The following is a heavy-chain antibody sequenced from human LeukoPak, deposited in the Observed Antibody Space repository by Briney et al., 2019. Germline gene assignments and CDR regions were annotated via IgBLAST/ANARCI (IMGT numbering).Heavy chain of an antibody. CDR1: GGSISSSNW. J-gene: IGHJ3*02. D-gene: IGHD3-22*01. CDR2: IYYSGST. Sequence: SETLSLTCAVSGGSISSSNWWSWVRQPPGKGLEWIGYIYYSGSTYYNPSLKSRVTISVDTSKNQFSLKLSSVTAADTAVYYCARGNYDSSEGAFDIWGQGTMVTVSS. CDR3: ARGNYDSSEGAFDI. V-gene: IGHV4-4*02.